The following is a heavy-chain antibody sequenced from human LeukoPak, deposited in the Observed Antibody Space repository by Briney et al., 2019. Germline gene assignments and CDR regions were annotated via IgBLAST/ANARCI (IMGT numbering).Heavy chain of an antibody. J-gene: IGHJ4*02. CDR1: GFXVSSNY. Sequence: GGSLRLSCAASGFXVSSNYISWVRQAPGKGLEWVSVIYSGGSTYYAGSVKGRFTISRDNSKNTLYLQMNSLRAEDTAVYYCARGRSIPPALYYFDYWGQGILVTVSS. D-gene: IGHD2-2*01. CDR3: ARGRSIPPALYYFDY. V-gene: IGHV3-53*01. CDR2: IYSGGST.